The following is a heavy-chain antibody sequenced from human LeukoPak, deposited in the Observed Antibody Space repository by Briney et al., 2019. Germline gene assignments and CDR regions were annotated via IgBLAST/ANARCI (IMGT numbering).Heavy chain of an antibody. Sequence: GGTLRLSCAASGFTFSSYDMSWVRQAPGKGLEWVSGISGSGGSTYYADSVKGRFTISRDNSKNTLYLQMNSLRAEDTAVYYCAKVRGGYYFDYWGQGTLVTVSS. CDR3: AKVRGGYYFDY. D-gene: IGHD3-10*01. V-gene: IGHV3-23*01. CDR1: GFTFSSYD. CDR2: ISGSGGST. J-gene: IGHJ4*02.